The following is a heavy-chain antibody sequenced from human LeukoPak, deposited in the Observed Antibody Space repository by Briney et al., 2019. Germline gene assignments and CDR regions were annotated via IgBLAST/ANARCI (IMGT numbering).Heavy chain of an antibody. D-gene: IGHD3-10*01. CDR2: IYYSGST. J-gene: IGHJ4*02. V-gene: IGHV4-59*01. Sequence: SETLSLTCTVSGGSISSYYWSWLRQPPGKGLEWIGYIYYSGSTNYNPSLKSRVTISVDTSKNQFSLKLSSVAAADTAVYYCARGRNYYGSGSYYAIDYWGQGTLVTVSS. CDR1: GGSISSYY. CDR3: ARGRNYYGSGSYYAIDY.